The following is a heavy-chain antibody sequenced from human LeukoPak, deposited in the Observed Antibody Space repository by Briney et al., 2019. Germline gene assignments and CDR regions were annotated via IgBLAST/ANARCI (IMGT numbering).Heavy chain of an antibody. Sequence: GGSLRLSCAASGFTFNNYVMSWIRQAPGKGLEWAPAIGGSGDATYYADSVKGRFTISRDNSRNTLYLQMNSLRAEDMAIYYCAKGSRDSRPYYFDFWGLGTLVTVSS. D-gene: IGHD3-3*01. V-gene: IGHV3-23*01. CDR1: GFTFNNYV. CDR3: AKGSRDSRPYYFDF. J-gene: IGHJ4*02. CDR2: IGGSGDAT.